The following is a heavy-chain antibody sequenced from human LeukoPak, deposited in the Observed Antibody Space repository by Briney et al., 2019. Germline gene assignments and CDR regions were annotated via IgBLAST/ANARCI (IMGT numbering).Heavy chain of an antibody. J-gene: IGHJ6*02. D-gene: IGHD3-10*01. CDR2: ISSSGCTI. Sequence: GGSLRLSCAASGFTFSDYYMSWIRQAPGKGLEWVSYISSSGCTIYYADSVKGRFTISRDNAKNSLYLQMNSLRAEDTAVYYCARVRWGGYYYYGMDVWGQGTTVTVSS. CDR1: GFTFSDYY. CDR3: ARVRWGGYYYYGMDV. V-gene: IGHV3-11*01.